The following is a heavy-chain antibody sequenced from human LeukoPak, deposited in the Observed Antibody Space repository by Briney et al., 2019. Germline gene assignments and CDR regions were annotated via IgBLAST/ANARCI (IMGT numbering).Heavy chain of an antibody. D-gene: IGHD3-3*01. CDR1: GYSISSGYY. J-gene: IGHJ4*02. V-gene: IGHV4-38-2*02. CDR2: IYHSGST. CDR3: ARELLRDFWSGPWG. Sequence: SETLSLTCTVSGYSISSGYYWGWIRQPPGKGLEWIGSIYHSGSTYYNPSLKSRVTISVDTSKNQFSLKLSSVTAADTAVYYCARELLRDFWSGPWGWGQGTLVTVSS.